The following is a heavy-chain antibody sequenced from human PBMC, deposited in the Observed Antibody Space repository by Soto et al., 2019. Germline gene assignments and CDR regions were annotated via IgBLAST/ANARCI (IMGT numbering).Heavy chain of an antibody. Sequence: QLQLQESGPGLVQPSETLSLTCTVSGGSINSKSFYWGWIRQPPGKGLEWIGSIYHSGSTYYNPSLNSRVTVSVDTSKNQFSLKLSSVTAADTAVYYCARQGYYGSGTYYSPDYWGQGTLVTVSS. CDR3: ARQGYYGSGTYYSPDY. V-gene: IGHV4-39*01. CDR1: GGSINSKSFY. D-gene: IGHD3-10*01. CDR2: IYHSGST. J-gene: IGHJ4*02.